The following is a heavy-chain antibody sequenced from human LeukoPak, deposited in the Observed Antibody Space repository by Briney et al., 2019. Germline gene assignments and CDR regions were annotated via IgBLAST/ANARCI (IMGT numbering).Heavy chain of an antibody. D-gene: IGHD5-24*01. Sequence: PGGSLRLSCAASGFTFSSYEMNWVRQAPGKGLEWVSYISSSSSTIYYADSVKGRFTISRDNAKNSLYLQMNSLKTDDTAVYYCTRVWLQHFDYWGQGALITVSS. V-gene: IGHV3-48*01. CDR2: ISSSSSTI. CDR3: TRVWLQHFDY. CDR1: GFTFSSYE. J-gene: IGHJ4*02.